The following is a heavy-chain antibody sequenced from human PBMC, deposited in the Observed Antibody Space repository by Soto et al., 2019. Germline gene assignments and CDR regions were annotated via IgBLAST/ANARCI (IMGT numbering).Heavy chain of an antibody. J-gene: IGHJ4*02. CDR3: ARSPGSTTANDLDF. Sequence: QVQLQESGPGLVRPSQTLSLTCTVSGGAISGYYWSWIRQPPGKGLEWIGHTHYSGSTTYNPSLKSRFAISVDTSKNHFSLKMSSVTAADTAVYYCARSPGSTTANDLDFWGQGTLVTVSS. CDR2: THYSGST. D-gene: IGHD2-21*02. V-gene: IGHV4-59*08. CDR1: GGAISGYY.